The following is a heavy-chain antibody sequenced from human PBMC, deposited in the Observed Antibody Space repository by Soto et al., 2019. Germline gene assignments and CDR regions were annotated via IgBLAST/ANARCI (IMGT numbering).Heavy chain of an antibody. D-gene: IGHD1-1*01. V-gene: IGHV1-3*01. CDR2: INAGNGNT. Sequence: GASVKVSCKASGYTFTIYAMHWVRQAPGQRLEWMGWINAGNGNTKYSQKFQGRVTITRDTSASTAYMELSSLRSEDTAVYYCARDPNWNPLYYFDYWGQGTLVTVSS. CDR1: GYTFTIYA. J-gene: IGHJ4*02. CDR3: ARDPNWNPLYYFDY.